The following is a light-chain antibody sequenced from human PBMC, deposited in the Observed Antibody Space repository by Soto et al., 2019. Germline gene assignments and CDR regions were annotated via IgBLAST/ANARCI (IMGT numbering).Light chain of an antibody. CDR3: QQYGNSPIT. J-gene: IGKJ4*01. CDR2: GAS. Sequence: EIVLTQPPGTLSLSPGERATLSCRASQSVSSSYLAWYQQKPGQAPRLVSYGASSRATGIPDRFSASGSGTDFTLTISRLEPEDFAVYYCQQYGNSPITFGGGTKVEIK. CDR1: QSVSSSY. V-gene: IGKV3-20*01.